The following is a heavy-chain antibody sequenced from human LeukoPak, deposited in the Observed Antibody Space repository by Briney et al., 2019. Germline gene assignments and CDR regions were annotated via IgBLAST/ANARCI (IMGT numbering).Heavy chain of an antibody. CDR1: GFTFSIYA. Sequence: GSLRLSCAASGFTFSIYAMTWVRQAPGKGLEWVSVISGGGGTTYYGDSVKGRFTISRDNSKNTLFLQMNSLRVEDTATYYCVKGATVTTRPNFDYWGQGTVVTVSS. J-gene: IGHJ4*02. CDR3: VKGATVTTRPNFDY. CDR2: ISGGGGTT. D-gene: IGHD4-17*01. V-gene: IGHV3-23*01.